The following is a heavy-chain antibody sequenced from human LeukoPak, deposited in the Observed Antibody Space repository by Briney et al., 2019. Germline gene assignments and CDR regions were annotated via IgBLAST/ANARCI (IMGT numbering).Heavy chain of an antibody. V-gene: IGHV6-1*01. Sequence: SQTLSLTCAISGDSVSNNSAAWNWIRQSPSRGLEWLGRTYYRSKWFNDYAVSVNSRITINPDASKNQFSLQLNSVTPEDTAVYYCARGPRVRWQTPRLDAFDIWGQGTMVTVSS. CDR3: ARGPRVRWQTPRLDAFDI. D-gene: IGHD4-23*01. CDR2: TYYRSKWFN. J-gene: IGHJ3*02. CDR1: GDSVSNNSAA.